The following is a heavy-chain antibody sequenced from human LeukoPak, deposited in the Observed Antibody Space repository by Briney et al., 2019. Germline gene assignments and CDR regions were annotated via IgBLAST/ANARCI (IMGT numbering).Heavy chain of an antibody. CDR2: IYPGDSDT. Sequence: GESLKISCKGSGFSFNMYWIGWERQMPGKGLEWMGIIYPGDSDTRYSSSFQGQVTISVDKSISTAYLQWSSLKASDTAMYYCARRQGCSNTACPPDYWGQGTLVTVSS. CDR1: GFSFNMYW. D-gene: IGHD2-2*01. CDR3: ARRQGCSNTACPPDY. J-gene: IGHJ4*02. V-gene: IGHV5-51*01.